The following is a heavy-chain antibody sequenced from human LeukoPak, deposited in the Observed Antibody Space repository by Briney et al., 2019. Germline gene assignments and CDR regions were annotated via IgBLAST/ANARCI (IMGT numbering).Heavy chain of an antibody. CDR2: TTDSGGIT. V-gene: IGHV3-23*01. CDR3: ARCDGETCYSPFTH. CDR1: GFTFSSYA. J-gene: IGHJ4*02. Sequence: PGGSLRLSCAASGFTFSSYAMSWVRQAPGKGLEWISATTDSGGITYYADSVKGRFTISRDNSKNTLHLQMNSLRAEDTAVYYCARCDGETCYSPFTHWGQGTVVTVSS. D-gene: IGHD2-15*01.